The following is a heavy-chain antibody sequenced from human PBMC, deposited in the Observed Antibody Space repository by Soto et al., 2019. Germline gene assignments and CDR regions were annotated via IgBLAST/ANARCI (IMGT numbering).Heavy chain of an antibody. D-gene: IGHD3-22*01. CDR3: ARVGTPGYSSWYYDSSGYYYFDY. CDR1: GFTFSSYW. J-gene: IGHJ4*02. V-gene: IGHV3-7*03. CDR2: IKQDGSEK. Sequence: GGSLRLSCAASGFTFSSYWMSWVRQAPGKGLEWVANIKQDGSEKYYVDSVKGRFTISRDNAKNSLYLQMNSLRAEDTAVYYCARVGTPGYSSWYYDSSGYYYFDYWGQGTLVTVSS.